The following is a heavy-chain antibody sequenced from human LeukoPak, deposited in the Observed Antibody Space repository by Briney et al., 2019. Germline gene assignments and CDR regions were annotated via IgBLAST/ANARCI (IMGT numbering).Heavy chain of an antibody. D-gene: IGHD2-15*01. Sequence: GASVKVSCKASGGTVSSYAISWVRQAPGQGLEWMGGIIRIFGTANYAQKFQGRVTITADESTSTAYMELSSLRSEDTAVYYCARVGVVVAANRFHYYGMDVWGQGTTVTDSS. CDR1: GGTVSSYA. CDR2: IIRIFGTA. V-gene: IGHV1-69*13. CDR3: ARVGVVVAANRFHYYGMDV. J-gene: IGHJ6*02.